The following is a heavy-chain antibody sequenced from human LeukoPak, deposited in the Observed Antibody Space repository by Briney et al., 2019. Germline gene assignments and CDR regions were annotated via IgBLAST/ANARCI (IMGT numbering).Heavy chain of an antibody. D-gene: IGHD6-13*01. V-gene: IGHV1-18*01. J-gene: IGHJ4*02. CDR1: GYTFTSYG. CDR3: ARDRRSSWYVEY. Sequence: ASVKVSCKASGYTFTSYGISWVRQAPGQGLEWMGWISAYNGNTNYAQKLQGRVTMTRDTSISTAYMELSRLRSDDTAVYYCARDRRSSWYVEYWGQGTLVTVSS. CDR2: ISAYNGNT.